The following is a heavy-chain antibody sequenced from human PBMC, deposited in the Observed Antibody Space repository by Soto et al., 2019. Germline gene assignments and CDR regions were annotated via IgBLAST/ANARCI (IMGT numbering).Heavy chain of an antibody. CDR1: GLTFSDST. CDR2: LGFDGKNK. CDR3: AREGAYRGSAFDY. D-gene: IGHD4-4*01. V-gene: IGHV3-30*04. Sequence: GGSLRLSCTASGLTFSDSTIHWVRQAPGKGLEWVAVLGFDGKNKYYAGSVKGRFSISRDNSKSTLEMNTLRDEDTAIYYCAREGAYRGSAFDYWGQGTLVTVSS. J-gene: IGHJ4*02.